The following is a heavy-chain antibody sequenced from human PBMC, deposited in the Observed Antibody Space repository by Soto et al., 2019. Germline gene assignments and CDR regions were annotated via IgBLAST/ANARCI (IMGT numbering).Heavy chain of an antibody. Sequence: RIWIRQAPGKGLEWIGLIFANGHTDYNPSLKSRVTMSVDASKNQFSLRLTSMTAADTAVYYCVASLAASGLNWLDPWGRGTLVTVSS. CDR3: VASLAASGLNWLDP. CDR2: IFANGHT. D-gene: IGHD6-13*01. J-gene: IGHJ5*02. V-gene: IGHV4-4*07.